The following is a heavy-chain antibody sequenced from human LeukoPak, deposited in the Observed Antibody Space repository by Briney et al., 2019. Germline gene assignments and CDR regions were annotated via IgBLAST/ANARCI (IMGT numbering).Heavy chain of an antibody. CDR2: INPNSGGT. CDR3: ARDTYYDDSSGSDP. J-gene: IGHJ5*02. D-gene: IGHD3-22*01. V-gene: IGHV1-2*02. CDR1: GYTFTGYY. Sequence: ASVKVSCKASGYTFTGYYMHWVRQAPGQGLEWMGWINPNSGGTNYAQKFQGRVTMTRDTSISTAYMELSRLRSDDTAVYYCARDTYYDDSSGSDPWGQGTLVTVSS.